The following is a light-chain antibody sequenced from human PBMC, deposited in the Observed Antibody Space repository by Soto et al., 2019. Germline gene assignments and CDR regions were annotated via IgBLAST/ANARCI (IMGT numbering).Light chain of an antibody. CDR3: QQGFT. V-gene: IGKV3-11*01. CDR1: QSVRSY. Sequence: EIVLTQSPATLSLSPGERATLSCRASQSVRSYLAWYQQKPGQAPRLLIHDASNRATGIPARFSGSGSGTDFTLTISSLEAEDFAVYYCQQGFTFGPGTKVDI. CDR2: DAS. J-gene: IGKJ3*01.